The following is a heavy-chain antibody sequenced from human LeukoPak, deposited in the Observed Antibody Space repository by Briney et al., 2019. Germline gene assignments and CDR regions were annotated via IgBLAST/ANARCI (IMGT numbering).Heavy chain of an antibody. D-gene: IGHD3-22*01. CDR1: GGSISSGDYY. CDR2: IYISGSS. Sequence: SETVSLTCIVSGGSISSGDYYWSWIRQPAGKGLEWIGRIYISGSSNCNPSLKSRVTISVDTSKNQFSLKLNSVTAADTAMYYCARGPYKYDSSGCFDYWGQGTLVTVSS. V-gene: IGHV4-61*02. CDR3: ARGPYKYDSSGCFDY. J-gene: IGHJ4*02.